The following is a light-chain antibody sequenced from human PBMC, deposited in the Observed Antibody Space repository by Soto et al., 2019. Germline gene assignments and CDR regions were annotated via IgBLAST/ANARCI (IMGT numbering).Light chain of an antibody. CDR3: QQSYSTPRT. CDR2: AAS. CDR1: QSISSY. V-gene: IGKV1-39*01. Sequence: IQMTQSPSARSASVGXSVTITCQASQSISSYLNWYQQKPGKAPKLLIYAASSLQSGVPSRFSGSGSGTDFTLTISSLQPEDFATYYCQQSYSTPRTFGQGTKVDIK. J-gene: IGKJ1*01.